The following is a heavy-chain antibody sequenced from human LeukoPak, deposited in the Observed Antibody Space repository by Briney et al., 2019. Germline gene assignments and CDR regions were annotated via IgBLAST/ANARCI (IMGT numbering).Heavy chain of an antibody. J-gene: IGHJ6*03. CDR1: GFTFSSYA. D-gene: IGHD3-10*01. V-gene: IGHV3-23*01. CDR2: ISGSGGST. Sequence: GGSLRLSCAASGFTFSSYAMSWVRQAPGKGLEWVSAISGSGGSTYYADSVKGRFTISRDNSKNTLYLQMNSLRAEDTAVYYCAKKGDNYYGSGSYFTDYYYYMDVWGKGTTVTVSS. CDR3: AKKGDNYYGSGSYFTDYYYYMDV.